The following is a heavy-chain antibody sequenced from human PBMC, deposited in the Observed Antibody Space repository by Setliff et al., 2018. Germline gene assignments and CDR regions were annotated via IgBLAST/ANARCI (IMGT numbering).Heavy chain of an antibody. CDR1: GYILNSYG. V-gene: IGHV1-46*02. CDR3: ERLVRYCTRTSCQRTLDDDI. CDR2: INPGGLSS. Sequence: ASVKVSCKASGYILNSYGISWVRQAPGQGLEWMGIINPGGLSSSSTQKFEGRVTMTRDTSTSTVYMELNSLTSDDTAVYYCERLVRYCTRTSCQRTLDDDIWGQGTLVTVSS. D-gene: IGHD2-8*01. J-gene: IGHJ4*02.